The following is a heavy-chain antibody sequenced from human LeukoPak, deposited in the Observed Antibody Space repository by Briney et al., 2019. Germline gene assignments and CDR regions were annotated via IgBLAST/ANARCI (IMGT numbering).Heavy chain of an antibody. Sequence: PGGSLRLSCAASGFTFSSYGMHWVRQAPGKGLEWVAVIWYDGSNKYYADSVKGRFTISRDNSKNTLYLQMNSLRAEDTAVYYCAKGGSDDTYFDYWGQGTLVTVSS. V-gene: IGHV3-33*06. CDR2: IWYDGSNK. CDR1: GFTFSSYG. J-gene: IGHJ4*02. CDR3: AKGGSDDTYFDY. D-gene: IGHD2-21*02.